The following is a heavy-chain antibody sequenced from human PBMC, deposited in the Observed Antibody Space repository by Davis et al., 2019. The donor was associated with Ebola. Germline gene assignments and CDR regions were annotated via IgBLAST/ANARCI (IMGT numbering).Heavy chain of an antibody. J-gene: IGHJ5*02. D-gene: IGHD2-15*01. V-gene: IGHV3-9*01. CDR3: ARDIVGFNWFDP. Sequence: GGSLRLACAASGFTFDDYAMHWVRQAPGKGLEWVSGISWNSGSIGYADSVKGRFTISRDNAKNSLYLQMNSLRAEDTAVYYCARDIVGFNWFDPWGQGTLVTVSS. CDR1: GFTFDDYA. CDR2: ISWNSGSI.